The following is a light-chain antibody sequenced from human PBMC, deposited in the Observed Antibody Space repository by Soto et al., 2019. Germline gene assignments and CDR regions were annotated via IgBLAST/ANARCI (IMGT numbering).Light chain of an antibody. J-gene: IGKJ2*01. V-gene: IGKV3-15*01. Sequence: EMVMTQSPATLSVSPGERATLSCRASQSVSSNLAWYQQKPGQAPRLLIYGASNRATGIPARFSGSGSGEEFTITISGLQSEDFAFYYCQQYNKSPYTFGQGTNLEIK. CDR1: QSVSSN. CDR3: QQYNKSPYT. CDR2: GAS.